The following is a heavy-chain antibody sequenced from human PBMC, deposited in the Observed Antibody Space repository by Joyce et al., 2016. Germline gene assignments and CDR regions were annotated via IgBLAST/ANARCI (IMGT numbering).Heavy chain of an antibody. D-gene: IGHD3-10*01. Sequence: QVQLLESGPGLVKPPETLFLTCSVSGASVRSESYSWSWVRQAPGKGLEWIGQMFHRGTTKYNPSLKSRVTISLDTTKSQVSLSLDSVTPADTAVYYCASRPTMIREYGMDVWGQGTTVTVSS. CDR3: ASRPTMIREYGMDV. CDR2: MFHRGTT. J-gene: IGHJ6*02. CDR1: GASVRSESYS. V-gene: IGHV4-61*01.